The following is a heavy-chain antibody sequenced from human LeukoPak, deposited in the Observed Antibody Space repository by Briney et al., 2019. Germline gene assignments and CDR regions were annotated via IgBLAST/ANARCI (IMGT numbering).Heavy chain of an antibody. CDR1: GFTFSSYG. Sequence: GGSLRLSCAASGFTFSSYGMHWVRQAPGKGLEWVAVIRYDGSNKYYADSVKGRFTISRDNSKNTLYLQMNSLRAEDTAVYYCAKSLGDGVNGNYYFDYWGQGTLVTVSS. CDR3: AKSLGDGVNGNYYFDY. J-gene: IGHJ4*02. CDR2: IRYDGSNK. V-gene: IGHV3-33*06. D-gene: IGHD2-21*01.